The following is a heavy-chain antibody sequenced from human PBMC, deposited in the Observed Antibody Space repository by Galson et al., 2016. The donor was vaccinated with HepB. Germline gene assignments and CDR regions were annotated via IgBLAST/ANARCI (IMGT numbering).Heavy chain of an antibody. J-gene: IGHJ6*02. CDR1: GGTFSSYA. Sequence: SVKVSCKASGGTFSSYAISWVRQAPGQGLEWMGGIIPIFGTANSAQKFQGRVPITADKSTSTAYMELSSLRSGDTAVYYCASPYYDFWSGYYPSYYYYGMDFWGQGTTVTVAS. V-gene: IGHV1-69*06. CDR2: IIPIFGTA. CDR3: ASPYYDFWSGYYPSYYYYGMDF. D-gene: IGHD3-3*01.